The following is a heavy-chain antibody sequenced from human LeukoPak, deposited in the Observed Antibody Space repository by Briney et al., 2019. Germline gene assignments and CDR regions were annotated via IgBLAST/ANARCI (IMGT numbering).Heavy chain of an antibody. J-gene: IGHJ4*02. D-gene: IGHD6-19*01. V-gene: IGHV4-4*02. CDR1: GGSISSSNW. CDR3: ARGGIAVADDY. Sequence: SETLSLTCAVSGGSISSSNWWSWVRQPPGKGLEWIGEIYHSGSTNYNPSLKSRVTISVDTSKNQFSLKLSSVTAADTAVYYCARGGIAVADDYWGQGTLVTVSS. CDR2: IYHSGST.